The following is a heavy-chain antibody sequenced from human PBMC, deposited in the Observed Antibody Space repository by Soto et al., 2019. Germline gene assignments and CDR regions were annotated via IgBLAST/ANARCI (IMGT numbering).Heavy chain of an antibody. CDR2: IHHSGST. Sequence: SETLSLTCTVSGGSISSGENFWNWIRQSPGKGLEWIGYIHHSGSTYYNPSLKSRLTISVDTSKNQISLKLNSVTAADTAVYYCDRDTATYPYYFDYWGQGTLVTVSS. CDR1: GGSISSGENF. D-gene: IGHD2-21*02. V-gene: IGHV4-30-4*01. J-gene: IGHJ4*02. CDR3: DRDTATYPYYFDY.